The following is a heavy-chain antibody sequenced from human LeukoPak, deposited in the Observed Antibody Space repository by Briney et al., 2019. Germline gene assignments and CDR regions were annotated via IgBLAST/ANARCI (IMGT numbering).Heavy chain of an antibody. Sequence: SETLSLTCTVSGGSISSSSYYWGWIRQPPGKGLEWIGSIYYSGSTYYNPSLKSRVTISVDTSKNQFSLKLSSVTAADTAVYYCALRERRHPFDYWGQGTLVTVSS. CDR1: GGSISSSSYY. CDR2: IYYSGST. V-gene: IGHV4-39*01. CDR3: ALRERRHPFDY. J-gene: IGHJ4*02. D-gene: IGHD1-26*01.